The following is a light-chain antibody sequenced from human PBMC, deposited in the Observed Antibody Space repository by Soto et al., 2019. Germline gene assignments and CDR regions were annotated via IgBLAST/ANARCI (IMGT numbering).Light chain of an antibody. Sequence: QSALTQPHSVSGSPGQSVTISCTGTSVDVGAYDFVSWYQQHPGKAPKLLIYVVSGRPSGVPHRFSGSKSGNAASLTISGLQAEDEADYYCSSSTSTTTLLFGGGTKLTVL. V-gene: IGLV2-11*01. CDR3: SSSTSTTTLL. J-gene: IGLJ2*01. CDR1: SVDVGAYDF. CDR2: VVS.